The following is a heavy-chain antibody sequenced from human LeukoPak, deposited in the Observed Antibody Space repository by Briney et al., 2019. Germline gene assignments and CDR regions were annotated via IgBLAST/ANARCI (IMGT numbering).Heavy chain of an antibody. CDR3: ARFRLGLWFGELLDAFDI. V-gene: IGHV4-38-2*02. D-gene: IGHD3-10*01. CDR2: IYTSGST. J-gene: IGHJ3*02. CDR1: GYSISSGYY. Sequence: TSETLSLTCTVSGYSISSGYYWGWIRQPPGKGLEWIGRIYTSGSTNYNPSLKSRVTISVDTSKNQFSLKLSSVTAADTAVYYCARFRLGLWFGELLDAFDIWGQGTMVTVSS.